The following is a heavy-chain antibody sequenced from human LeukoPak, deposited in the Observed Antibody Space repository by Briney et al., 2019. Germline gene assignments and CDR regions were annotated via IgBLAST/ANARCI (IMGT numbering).Heavy chain of an antibody. V-gene: IGHV3-49*03. Sequence: PGGSLRLSCTASGFTFGDYAMSWFRQAPGKGLEWVGFIRSKAYGGTTEYAASVKGRFTISRDDSKSIAYLQMNSLKTEDTAVYYCAKDQGSGHGSYTWGTFDYWGLETLVTVFS. J-gene: IGHJ4*01. CDR3: AKDQGSGHGSYTWGTFDY. CDR1: GFTFGDYA. CDR2: IRSKAYGGTT. D-gene: IGHD3-3*01.